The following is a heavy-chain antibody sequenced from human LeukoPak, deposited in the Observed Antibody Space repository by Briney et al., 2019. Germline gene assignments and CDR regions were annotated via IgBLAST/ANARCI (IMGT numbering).Heavy chain of an antibody. J-gene: IGHJ4*02. V-gene: IGHV1-46*01. CDR1: GYTFTSYY. D-gene: IGHD6-19*01. CDR3: ATDLGPLDSSGPPG. Sequence: GASVKVSCKASGYTFTSYYMHWVRQAPGQGLEWMGIINPSGGSTSYAQKFQGRVTMTEDTSTDTAYMELSSLRSEDTAVYYCATDLGPLDSSGPPGWGQGTLVTVSS. CDR2: INPSGGST.